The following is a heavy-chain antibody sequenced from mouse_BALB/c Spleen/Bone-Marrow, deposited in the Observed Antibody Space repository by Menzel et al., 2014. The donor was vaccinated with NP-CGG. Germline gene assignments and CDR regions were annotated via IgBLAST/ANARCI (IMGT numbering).Heavy chain of an antibody. CDR3: SRRTTGVAPFDY. J-gene: IGHJ2*01. V-gene: IGHV1-54*01. D-gene: IGHD1-1*01. CDR1: GYAFTNYL. CDR2: INPGSRST. Sequence: QVQLQQSGAELARPGTSVKVSCKASGYAFTNYLIEWVKQRPGQGLEWIGVINPGSRSTNYNEKFKGKATLTADKSSSTAYMQHSSLTSDYSAVYFCSRRTTGVAPFDYWGQGTTLTGSS.